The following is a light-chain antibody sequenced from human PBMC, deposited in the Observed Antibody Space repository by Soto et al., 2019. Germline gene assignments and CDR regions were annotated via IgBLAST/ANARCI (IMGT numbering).Light chain of an antibody. J-gene: IGLJ1*01. CDR1: SSNIGAGFD. V-gene: IGLV1-40*01. Sequence: QSVLTQSPSVSGAPGQSVSISCTGTSSNIGAGFDVHWYQQLPATAPKLLIYGNNNRPSGVPDRFSGSKSGTSASLAITGLQAEDEADYYCQSYDTNLSGGPVFGTGTQLTVL. CDR3: QSYDTNLSGGPV. CDR2: GNN.